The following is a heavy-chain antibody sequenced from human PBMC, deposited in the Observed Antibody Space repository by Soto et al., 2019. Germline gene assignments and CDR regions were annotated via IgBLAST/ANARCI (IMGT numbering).Heavy chain of an antibody. CDR3: AIAAADPQGYYYYYMDV. V-gene: IGHV3-23*01. J-gene: IGHJ6*03. Sequence: GGSLRLSCAASGFTFSSYAMSWVRQAPGKGLEWVSAISGSGGSTYYADSVKGRFTISRDNSKNTLYLQMNSLRAEDTAVYYCAIAAADPQGYYYYYMDVWGKGTTVTVSS. CDR2: ISGSGGST. D-gene: IGHD6-13*01. CDR1: GFTFSSYA.